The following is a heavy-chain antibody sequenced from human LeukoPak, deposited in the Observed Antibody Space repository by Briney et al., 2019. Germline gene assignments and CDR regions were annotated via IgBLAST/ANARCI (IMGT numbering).Heavy chain of an antibody. CDR3: AKGSSSNIAARLNY. J-gene: IGHJ4*02. Sequence: GGSLRLSCAASGFTFDDYTMHWVRQAPGKGLEWVSAISGSDGSTYYADSVKGRFTISRDNSKNTLYLQMNSLRAEDTAIYSCAKGSSSNIAARLNYWGQGTLVTVSS. D-gene: IGHD6-6*01. CDR1: GFTFDDYT. CDR2: ISGSDGST. V-gene: IGHV3-23*01.